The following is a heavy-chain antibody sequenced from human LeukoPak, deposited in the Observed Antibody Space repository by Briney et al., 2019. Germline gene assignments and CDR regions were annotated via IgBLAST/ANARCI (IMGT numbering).Heavy chain of an antibody. CDR3: AKDRMIVVAIYYFDC. CDR2: ISGSGGST. D-gene: IGHD3-22*01. Sequence: GGSLRLSCAASGFTFGSYAMSWVRQAPGKGLEWVSAISGSGGSTYYADSVKGRFTISRDNSKNTLYLQMNSLRAEDTAVYYCAKDRMIVVAIYYFDCWGQGTLVTVSS. J-gene: IGHJ4*02. V-gene: IGHV3-23*01. CDR1: GFTFGSYA.